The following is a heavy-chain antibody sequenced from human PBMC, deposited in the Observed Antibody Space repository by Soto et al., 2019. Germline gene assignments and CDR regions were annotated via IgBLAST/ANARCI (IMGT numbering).Heavy chain of an antibody. Sequence: PSETLSLTCTVSGGSISSYYWSWIRQPPGKGLEWIGYIYYSGSTNYNPSLKSRVTISVDTSKNQFSLKLSSVTAADTAVYYCARVMVGATTFDYWGQGTLVTVSS. CDR2: IYYSGST. CDR1: GGSISSYY. D-gene: IGHD1-26*01. J-gene: IGHJ4*02. CDR3: ARVMVGATTFDY. V-gene: IGHV4-59*01.